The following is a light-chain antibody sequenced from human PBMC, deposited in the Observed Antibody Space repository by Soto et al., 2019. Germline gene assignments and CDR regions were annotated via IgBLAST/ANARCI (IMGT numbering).Light chain of an antibody. CDR1: QSVSSSY. Sequence: EIVLTQSPGTLSLSPGERATLSCRGSQSVSSSYLAWYQQKPGQAPRLLIYGASSRATGIPARFSGSGSGTDFTLTIASLEPEDFGFYYCHQRQRWPRTFGQGTKVDIK. J-gene: IGKJ1*01. V-gene: IGKV3-20*01. CDR3: HQRQRWPRT. CDR2: GAS.